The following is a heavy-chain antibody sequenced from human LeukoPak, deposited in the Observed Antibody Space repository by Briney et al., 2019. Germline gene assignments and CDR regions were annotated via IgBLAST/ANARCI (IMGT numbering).Heavy chain of an antibody. J-gene: IGHJ4*02. CDR1: GGSISSYY. D-gene: IGHD6-19*01. Sequence: SETLSLTCTVSGGSISSYYWSWIRQPAGKGLEWIGRIYTSGSTNYNPSLKSRVTMSVDTSKNQFSLKLSSVTAADTAVYYCASSISQWLRVDYWGQGTLVTVSS. CDR3: ASSISQWLRVDY. V-gene: IGHV4-4*07. CDR2: IYTSGST.